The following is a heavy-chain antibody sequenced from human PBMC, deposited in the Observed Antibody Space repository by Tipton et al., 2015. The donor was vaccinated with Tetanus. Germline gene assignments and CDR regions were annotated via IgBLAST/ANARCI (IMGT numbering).Heavy chain of an antibody. D-gene: IGHD5-18*01. CDR3: ARYSGNTYGSPFDY. V-gene: IGHV6-1*01. CDR2: TYFRSKWYT. Sequence: GLVKPSQTLSLTCAISGDSVSSNSATWNWIRQSPSRGLEWLGRTYFRSKWYTDYALSVKHRITINPDTSKNQFSLQLNSVTPDDTAVYYCARYSGNTYGSPFDYWGQGTLVTVSS. J-gene: IGHJ4*02. CDR1: GDSVSSNSAT.